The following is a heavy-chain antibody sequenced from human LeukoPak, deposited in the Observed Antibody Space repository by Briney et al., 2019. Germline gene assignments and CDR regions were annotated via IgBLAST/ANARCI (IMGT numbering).Heavy chain of an antibody. CDR1: GYPFSTYG. CDR2: ISTHNGKT. Sequence: ASVKVSCKASGYPFSTYGISWVRQAPGQGLQWMAWISTHNGKTDYAQKFQDRVTVTRDTSTSTVYMELRSLRSDDMAVYFCARDVGTTHFDFWGQGTLVTVSS. J-gene: IGHJ4*02. CDR3: ARDVGTTHFDF. V-gene: IGHV1-18*03. D-gene: IGHD5-12*01.